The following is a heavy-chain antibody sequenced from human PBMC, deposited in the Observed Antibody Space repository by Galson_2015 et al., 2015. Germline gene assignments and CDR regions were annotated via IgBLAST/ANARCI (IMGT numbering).Heavy chain of an antibody. CDR2: IYWDDDT. J-gene: IGHJ3*01. D-gene: IGHD5-18*01. Sequence: PALVKPTQTLTVTCTFTGFSLSSSGVGVGWIRQPPGMALECLALIYWDDDTRYSPSLKNRLTITKDTSKNQVVLTMTNMDPVDTATYYCAHRGKDTQDAFDVWGQWTMVTVSS. CDR1: GFSLSSSGVG. CDR3: AHRGKDTQDAFDV. V-gene: IGHV2-5*02.